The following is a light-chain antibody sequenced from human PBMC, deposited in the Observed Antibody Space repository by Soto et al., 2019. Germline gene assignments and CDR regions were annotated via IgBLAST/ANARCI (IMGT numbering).Light chain of an antibody. Sequence: QPVLTQSPSASASLGASVKLTCTLSSGHSSYAIAWHQQQPEKGPRYLMKLNSDGSHRKGDGIPDRFSGSRSGAERYLTISSLQSEDEADYYCQTWGTGIQVFGGGTKLTVL. CDR1: SGHSSYA. J-gene: IGLJ2*01. CDR3: QTWGTGIQV. V-gene: IGLV4-69*01. CDR2: LNSDGSH.